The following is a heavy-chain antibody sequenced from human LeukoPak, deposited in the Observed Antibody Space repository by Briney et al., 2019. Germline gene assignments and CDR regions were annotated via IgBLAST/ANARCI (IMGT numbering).Heavy chain of an antibody. CDR1: GFTFSSYS. Sequence: PGGSLRLSCAASGFTFSSYSMNWVRQAPGKGLEWVSYISSSSTIYYADSVKGRFTISRDNAKNSLYLQMNSLRAEDTAVYYCARDRDWNDDQSMDYWGQGTLVTVSS. V-gene: IGHV3-48*01. CDR2: ISSSSTI. D-gene: IGHD1-1*01. J-gene: IGHJ4*02. CDR3: ARDRDWNDDQSMDY.